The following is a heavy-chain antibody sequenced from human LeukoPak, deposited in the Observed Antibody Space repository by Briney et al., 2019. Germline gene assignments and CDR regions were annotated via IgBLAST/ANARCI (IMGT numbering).Heavy chain of an antibody. CDR1: GESFSGFY. V-gene: IGHV4-34*01. CDR3: ARSPHISSGYYSPNPYFDY. Sequence: SETLSLTCGVYGESFSGFYWSWIRQTPGKGLQWIGEINHSGDINYNPSLESRVTISVDTSKRQFSLRLSSVTAADTAVYYCARSPHISSGYYSPNPYFDYWGQGTLVTVSS. J-gene: IGHJ4*02. CDR2: INHSGDI. D-gene: IGHD3-22*01.